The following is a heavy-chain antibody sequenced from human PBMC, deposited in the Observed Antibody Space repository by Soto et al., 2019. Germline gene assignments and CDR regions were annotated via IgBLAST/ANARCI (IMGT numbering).Heavy chain of an antibody. CDR2: MNPNTGDS. CDR1: GYTFTSYD. Sequence: ASVKVSCKASGYTFTSYDIYWVRQATGQGLEWMGWMNPNTGDSSYAQKFQGRVTMTSDTSITTAHMELSSLRSEDTAVYYCARRAETNGWNGFGADKYYFDFWGQGTLVTVSS. CDR3: ARRAETNGWNGFGADKYYFDF. D-gene: IGHD1-1*01. J-gene: IGHJ4*02. V-gene: IGHV1-8*01.